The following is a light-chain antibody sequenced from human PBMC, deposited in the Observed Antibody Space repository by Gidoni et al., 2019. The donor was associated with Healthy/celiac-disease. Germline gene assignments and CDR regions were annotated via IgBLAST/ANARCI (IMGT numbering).Light chain of an antibody. Sequence: VMTQSPATLSVSPGERATLSCRASQSVNSNLAWYQQKPGQAPRLLIYGASTRATGIPARISGSGSGTEFTLTISSLQSEDFAVYYCQQYNNWPPWTFGQGTKVEIK. CDR2: GAS. J-gene: IGKJ1*01. V-gene: IGKV3-15*01. CDR1: QSVNSN. CDR3: QQYNNWPPWT.